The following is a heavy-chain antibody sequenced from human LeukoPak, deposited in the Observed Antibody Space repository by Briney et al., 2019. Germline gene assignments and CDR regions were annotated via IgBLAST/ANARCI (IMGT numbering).Heavy chain of an antibody. D-gene: IGHD1-20*01. CDR1: GFSFSSYE. CDR3: AREGNWNDRGFDH. Sequence: PGGSLRLSCAASGFSFSSYEMNWVRQAPGKGLEWVSYISTSGSTIYYADSVKSRFTISRDNARNSLYLQMNSLRAEDTAVYYCAREGNWNDRGFDHWGQGTLVTVSS. CDR2: ISTSGSTI. V-gene: IGHV3-48*03. J-gene: IGHJ4*02.